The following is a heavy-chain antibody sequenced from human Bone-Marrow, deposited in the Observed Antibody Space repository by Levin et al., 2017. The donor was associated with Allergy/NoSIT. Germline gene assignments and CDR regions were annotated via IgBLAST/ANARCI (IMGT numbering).Heavy chain of an antibody. Sequence: PSETLSLTCAVYGGSFSGYYWSWIRQPPGKGLEWIGEINHSGSTNYNPSLKSRVTISVDTSKNQFSLKLSSVTAADTAVYYCARDTSSGWGPYYYYGMDVWGQGTTVTVSS. D-gene: IGHD6-19*01. CDR2: INHSGST. V-gene: IGHV4-34*01. CDR1: GGSFSGYY. J-gene: IGHJ6*02. CDR3: ARDTSSGWGPYYYYGMDV.